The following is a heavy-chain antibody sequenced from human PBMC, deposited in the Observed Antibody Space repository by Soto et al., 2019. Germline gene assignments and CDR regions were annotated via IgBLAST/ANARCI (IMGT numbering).Heavy chain of an antibody. J-gene: IGHJ6*02. V-gene: IGHV3-30*18. CDR2: ISYDGSNK. D-gene: IGHD3-3*01. CDR1: GFTFSSYG. CDR3: AKDRSVLRFLEWLLFDV. Sequence: QVQLVESGGGVVQPGRSLRLSCAASGFTFSSYGMHWVRQAPGKGLEWVAVISYDGSNKYYADSVKGRFTISRDNSKNTLYLQMNSLRAEDTAVYYCAKDRSVLRFLEWLLFDVWGQGTTVTVSS.